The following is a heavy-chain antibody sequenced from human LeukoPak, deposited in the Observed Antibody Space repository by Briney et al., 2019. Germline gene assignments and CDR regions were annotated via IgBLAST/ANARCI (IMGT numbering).Heavy chain of an antibody. D-gene: IGHD3-16*02. Sequence: GGSLRLSCAASGFTFSSYGMSWVRQAPGKGLEWVSAISGSGGSTYYEDSVKGRFTISRDNSKKTLYLQMNSLRAEDTAVYYCAKAYVWWGYRYGPAFDIWGQGTMVTVSS. CDR2: ISGSGGST. CDR3: AKAYVWWGYRYGPAFDI. V-gene: IGHV3-23*01. CDR1: GFTFSSYG. J-gene: IGHJ3*02.